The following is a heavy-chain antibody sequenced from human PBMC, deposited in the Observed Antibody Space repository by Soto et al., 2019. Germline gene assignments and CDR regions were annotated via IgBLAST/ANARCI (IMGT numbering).Heavy chain of an antibody. CDR2: IIPILGIA. Sequence: SVKVSCKASGGTFSSYTISWVRQAPGQGLEWMGRIIPILGIANYAQKFQGRVTITADKSTSTAYMELSSLRSEDTAVYYCARGSDIAYYYMDVWGKGTTVTVSS. D-gene: IGHD2-15*01. CDR1: GGTFSSYT. V-gene: IGHV1-69*02. J-gene: IGHJ6*03. CDR3: ARGSDIAYYYMDV.